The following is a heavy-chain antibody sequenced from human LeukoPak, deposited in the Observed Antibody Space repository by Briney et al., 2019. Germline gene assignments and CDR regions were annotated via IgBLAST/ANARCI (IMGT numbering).Heavy chain of an antibody. Sequence: GGSLRLSCAASGFTFSSYAMHCLRQAPGKGREGVSTISGGGGSTYYADSVKGRFTISRDNSKNTLYLQMNSLRAEDTAVYYCAKGRRDAYNFDFEYWGQGTLVTVSS. CDR2: ISGGGGST. D-gene: IGHD5-24*01. V-gene: IGHV3-23*01. CDR3: AKGRRDAYNFDFEY. J-gene: IGHJ4*02. CDR1: GFTFSSYA.